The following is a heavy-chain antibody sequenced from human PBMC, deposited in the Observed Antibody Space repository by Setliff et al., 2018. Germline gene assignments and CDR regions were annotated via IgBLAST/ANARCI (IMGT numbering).Heavy chain of an antibody. Sequence: SDTLSLTCTVSGGSINNYYWSWIRQSPGKGLDWIGTVDRSGNTFYNPSLRSRVTISVDTSKNQISLKLTSVSAADTAVYYCARRDSTSYYGYSFDFWGRGTLVTVSS. CDR3: ARRDSTSYYGYSFDF. CDR1: GGSINNYY. J-gene: IGHJ4*02. CDR2: VDRSGNT. D-gene: IGHD3-22*01. V-gene: IGHV4-39*01.